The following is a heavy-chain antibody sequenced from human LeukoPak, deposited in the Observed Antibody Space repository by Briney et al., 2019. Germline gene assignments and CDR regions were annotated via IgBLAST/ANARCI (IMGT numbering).Heavy chain of an antibody. CDR3: ARGKEPTVALDI. J-gene: IGHJ3*02. CDR1: GGSISSGGYY. V-gene: IGHV4-30-2*01. CDR2: IYHSGST. D-gene: IGHD4-11*01. Sequence: PSQTLSLTRTVSGGSISSGGYYWSWIRQPPGKGLEWIGYIYHSGSTYYNPSLKSRVTISVDRSKNQFSLKLSSVTAADTAVYYCARGKEPTVALDIWGQGTMVTVSS.